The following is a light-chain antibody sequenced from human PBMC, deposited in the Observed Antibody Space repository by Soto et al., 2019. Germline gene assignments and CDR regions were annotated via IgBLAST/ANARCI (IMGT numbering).Light chain of an antibody. J-gene: IGLJ2*01. CDR2: STN. CDR3: LLYYGGQLGV. CDR1: TGAVTSGYY. V-gene: IGLV7-43*01. Sequence: QAVVTQEPSLPGSPGGTVTLTWATATGAVTSGYYPNWFQQKPGQAPRALIYSTNNKYSWTPARFSGSLLGGKAALTLSGVQPEDEADYYCLLYYGGQLGVFGGGTKLTVL.